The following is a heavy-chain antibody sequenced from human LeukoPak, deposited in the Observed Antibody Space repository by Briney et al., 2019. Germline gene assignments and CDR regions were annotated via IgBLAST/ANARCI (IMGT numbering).Heavy chain of an antibody. V-gene: IGHV3-23*01. J-gene: IGHJ4*02. CDR3: AIGVVITTAFDN. D-gene: IGHD3-22*01. Sequence: GGSLRLSCAASGFTFSSYGMHWVRQAPGKGLEWVSAISGSGGSTYYADSVKGRFPISRDNAKNTLYLEMNSLRAEDMAVYYCAIGVVITTAFDNWGQGTLVTVSS. CDR2: ISGSGGST. CDR1: GFTFSSYG.